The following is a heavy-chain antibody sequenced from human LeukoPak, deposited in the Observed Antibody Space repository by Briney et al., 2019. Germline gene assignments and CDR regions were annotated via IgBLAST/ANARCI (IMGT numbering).Heavy chain of an antibody. Sequence: GGSLRLSCAASGFTFSSYSMNWVRQAPGKGLEWVSSISSSSSYIYYADSVKGRFTISRDNAKSSLYLQMNSLRAEDTAVYYCARDKHSGYDGWFDPWGQGTLVTVSS. CDR1: GFTFSSYS. V-gene: IGHV3-21*01. CDR2: ISSSSSYI. D-gene: IGHD5-12*01. J-gene: IGHJ5*02. CDR3: ARDKHSGYDGWFDP.